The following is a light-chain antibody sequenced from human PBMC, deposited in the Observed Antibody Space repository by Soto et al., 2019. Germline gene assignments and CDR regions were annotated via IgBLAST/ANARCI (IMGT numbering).Light chain of an antibody. CDR3: SSYTSSSTLV. CDR1: SSDINSYNY. V-gene: IGLV2-14*01. J-gene: IGLJ2*01. CDR2: EVS. Sequence: QSALTQPAAVSGSHGQSITISCTGTSSDINSYNYVSWYQQHPGKAPKLLIYEVSNRPSGVSNRFSGSKSGYTASLTISCLQTEDEADYYFSSYTSSSTLVFGGGTK.